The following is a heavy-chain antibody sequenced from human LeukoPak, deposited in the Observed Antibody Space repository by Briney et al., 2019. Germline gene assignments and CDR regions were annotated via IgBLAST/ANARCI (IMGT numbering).Heavy chain of an antibody. D-gene: IGHD3-10*01. CDR1: GFTVGSNY. J-gene: IGHJ4*02. CDR3: ARRTESHGAFDY. V-gene: IGHV3-53*01. Sequence: GGSLRLSCAASGFTVGSNYMSWVRQAPGKGLEWVSVIYSGGSTYYAHSVKGRFTISRDNSKNTLYLQMNSLRAEDTAVYYCARRTESHGAFDYWGQGTLVTVSS. CDR2: IYSGGST.